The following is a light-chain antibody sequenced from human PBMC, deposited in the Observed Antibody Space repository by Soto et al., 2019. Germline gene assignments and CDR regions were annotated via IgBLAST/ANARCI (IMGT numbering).Light chain of an antibody. CDR1: SSDVGGYNY. J-gene: IGLJ2*01. CDR3: SSYTSSNILV. V-gene: IGLV2-14*03. Sequence: QSVLTQPASVSGSPGQSITISCTGTSSDVGGYNYVSWYQQHPVKPPKLMIYDVSDRPSGVSNRFSGSKSGNTASLTISGLQAEDEADYYCSSYTSSNILVFGGGTQLTVL. CDR2: DVS.